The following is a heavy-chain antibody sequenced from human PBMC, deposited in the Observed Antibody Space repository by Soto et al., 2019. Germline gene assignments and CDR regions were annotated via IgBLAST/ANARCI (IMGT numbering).Heavy chain of an antibody. V-gene: IGHV3-7*01. J-gene: IGHJ4*02. D-gene: IGHD3-10*01. CDR2: IKQDGSEI. Sequence: DVQLVESGGGLVQPGGSLRLSCAASGFTFSSYWMTWVRQAPGTGLEWVANIKQDGSEIHYVDSVKGRFTISRDNGMNSRCLQMNSLRAEDTAMYSCARVAYGSRNFYYAYCSRLAYWGQPTLVTPSS. CDR1: GFTFSSYW. CDR3: ARVAYGSRNFYYAYCSRLAY.